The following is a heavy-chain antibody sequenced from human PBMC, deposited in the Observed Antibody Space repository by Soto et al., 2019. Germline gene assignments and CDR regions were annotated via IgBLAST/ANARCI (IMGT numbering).Heavy chain of an antibody. CDR3: VRDSPIGSTYSCYDGIDF. CDR2: LIPLLDIA. J-gene: IGHJ4*02. Sequence: QVQVVQSGAEVKKPGSSVKVSCKASGGTFSNDIITWVRQAPGQVLEWMGRLIPLLDIAYYAQKFPGRVTITADKARITAYMEVSSLRSEDTAVYYCVRDSPIGSTYSCYDGIDFWGQGTLVTVSS. D-gene: IGHD5-12*01. V-gene: IGHV1-69*08. CDR1: GGTFSNDI.